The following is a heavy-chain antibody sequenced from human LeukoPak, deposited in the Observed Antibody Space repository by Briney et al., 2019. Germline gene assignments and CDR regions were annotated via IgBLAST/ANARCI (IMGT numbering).Heavy chain of an antibody. CDR1: GGSISSYY. J-gene: IGHJ6*03. V-gene: IGHV4-4*07. CDR2: IYTSGST. CDR3: AKGPHYYYYMDV. Sequence: SETLSLTCTVSGGSISSYYWSWIRQPAGKGLEWIGRIYTSGSTNYNPSLKSRVTMLLDTSKNQVSLTLNSVTAADTAVYYCAKGPHYYYYMDVWGKGTTVTISS.